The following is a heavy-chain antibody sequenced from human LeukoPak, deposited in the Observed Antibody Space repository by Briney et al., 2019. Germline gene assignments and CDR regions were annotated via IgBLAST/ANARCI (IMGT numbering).Heavy chain of an antibody. V-gene: IGHV4-39*01. CDR1: GGSISSSSYY. J-gene: IGHJ5*02. Sequence: SETLSLTCTVSGGSISSSSYYWGWIRQLPGKELEWIGKINHSGDTNYSPSLKSRVTISIDTSKNQFSLKLSSVSAADTAVYYCARQKGTIAYSYGAGSGGPWFDPWGQGTLVIVSS. CDR3: ARQKGTIAYSYGAGSGGPWFDP. CDR2: INHSGDT. D-gene: IGHD3-10*01.